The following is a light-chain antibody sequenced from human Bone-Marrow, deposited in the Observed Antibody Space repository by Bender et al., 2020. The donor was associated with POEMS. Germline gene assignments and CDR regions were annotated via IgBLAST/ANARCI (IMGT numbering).Light chain of an antibody. Sequence: QSVLTQPPSASGTPGQRVTISCSGGSIGRNPIHWYQQLPGTAPRLVIYADDRRPSGVPNRFSASKSGSAASLAISGLQSEDAADYYCSTWEGRLNAWLFGGGTKLTVL. J-gene: IGLJ3*02. CDR2: ADD. CDR1: SIGRNP. V-gene: IGLV1-44*01. CDR3: STWEGRLNAWL.